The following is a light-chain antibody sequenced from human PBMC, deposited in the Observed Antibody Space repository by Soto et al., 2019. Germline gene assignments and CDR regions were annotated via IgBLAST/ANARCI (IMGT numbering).Light chain of an antibody. CDR2: AAS. J-gene: IGKJ4*01. CDR3: QQLNSFPLT. V-gene: IGKV1-9*01. Sequence: DIQLTQSPSFLSASVGDRVTITCRASQGISSYLAWYQQKSGQAPKLLIYAASTLQSGVPSSFSGSGSGTEFTLTIGSLQPEDFATYYCQQLNSFPLTFGGGTKVEIK. CDR1: QGISSY.